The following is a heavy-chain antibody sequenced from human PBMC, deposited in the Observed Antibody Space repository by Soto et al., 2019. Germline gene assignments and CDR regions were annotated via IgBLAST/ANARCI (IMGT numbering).Heavy chain of an antibody. J-gene: IGHJ5*02. V-gene: IGHV1-18*01. D-gene: IGHD5-12*01. CDR3: ARDSGYANNWFDP. CDR1: GYSVTSYG. CDR2: ISAYNGNT. Sequence: ASVKVSCKASGYSVTSYGISWERQAPGQGLEWMGWISAYNGNTNYAQKLQGRVTMTTDTSTSTAYMELGSLRSDDTAVYYCARDSGYANNWFDPWGQGTLVTVSS.